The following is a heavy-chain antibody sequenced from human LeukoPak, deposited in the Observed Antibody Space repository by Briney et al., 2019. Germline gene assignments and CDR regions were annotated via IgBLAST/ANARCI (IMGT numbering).Heavy chain of an antibody. D-gene: IGHD6-19*01. V-gene: IGHV4-31*03. CDR1: GGSISSGGYY. CDR2: IYYSGST. J-gene: IGHJ4*02. CDR3: ARIRPVGGTDY. Sequence: SETLSLTCTVSGGSISSGGYYWSWIRQHPGKGLEWIGYIYYSGSTYYNPSLKSRVTISVDTSKNQFSLKLSSVTAADTAVYYCARIRPVGGTDYWGRGTLVTVSS.